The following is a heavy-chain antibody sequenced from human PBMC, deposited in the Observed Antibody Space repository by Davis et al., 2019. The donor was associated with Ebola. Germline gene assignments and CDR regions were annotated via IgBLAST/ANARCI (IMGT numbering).Heavy chain of an antibody. CDR2: VGPDINNK. D-gene: IGHD3-3*01. V-gene: IGHV3-33*01. CDR3: ARDPSYYGFWTGLFDY. J-gene: IGHJ4*02. Sequence: PGGSLRLSCAASGFTFSDHGMHWVRQAPGKGLEWVAVVGPDINNKDHAGSVKGRFTISRDNSQNTVFLQMNSLRDEDTAVYYCARDPSYYGFWTGLFDYWGQGILVTVSS. CDR1: GFTFSDHG.